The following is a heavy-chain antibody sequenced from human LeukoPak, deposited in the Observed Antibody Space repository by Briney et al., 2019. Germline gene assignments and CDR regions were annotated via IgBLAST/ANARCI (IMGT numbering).Heavy chain of an antibody. CDR2: IYHSGST. J-gene: IGHJ4*02. D-gene: IGHD5-12*01. CDR1: GGSISSGGYY. V-gene: IGHV4-30-2*01. CDR3: ARARRGYSGPFDY. Sequence: PSQTLSLTCTVSGGSISSGGYYWSWIRQPPGKGLEWIGYIYHSGSTYYNPSLKSRVTISVDRSKNQFSLKLSSVTAADTVVYYCARARRGYSGPFDYWGQGTLVTVSS.